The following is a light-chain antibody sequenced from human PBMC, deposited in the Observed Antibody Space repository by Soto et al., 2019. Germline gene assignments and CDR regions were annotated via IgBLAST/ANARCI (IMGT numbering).Light chain of an antibody. CDR3: QQYGSSPPT. CDR2: GAS. V-gene: IGKV3-15*01. CDR1: QYIASY. J-gene: IGKJ1*01. Sequence: EILMTQSPSTLSASVGDRATLSCRASQYIASYLAWYQQKPGQAPRLLIYGASTRATGLPARFSGSGYGTDFTLTISRLEPEDFAVYYCQQYGSSPPTFGRGTKVDI.